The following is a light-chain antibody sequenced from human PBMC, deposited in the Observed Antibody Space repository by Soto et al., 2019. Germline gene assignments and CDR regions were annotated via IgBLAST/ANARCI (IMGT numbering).Light chain of an antibody. Sequence: AIQMTQSPSSLSASVGDRVTISCRASQDIRNDLGWYQQKSGKAPNLLIYAASSLQSGVPSRFSGSGSGTDFTLTISRLEPDDFAVYYCQHYGSRSWTFGPGTK. V-gene: IGKV1-6*01. CDR1: QDIRND. CDR3: QHYGSRSWT. CDR2: AAS. J-gene: IGKJ1*01.